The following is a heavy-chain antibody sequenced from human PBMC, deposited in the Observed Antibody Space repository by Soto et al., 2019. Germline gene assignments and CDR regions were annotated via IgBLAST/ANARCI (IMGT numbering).Heavy chain of an antibody. V-gene: IGHV3-64D*08. CDR1: GFAFFSYA. CDR2: ISQTGDTT. CDR3: VVGPHNSATYISS. Sequence: PGGSLRLSCSAWGFAFFSYAMHWVRQAPTMGLQYVSAISQTGDTTYYADSVKGRFLASRDNSKNTLYLQMTSLRVDDTATYYCVVGPHNSATYISSWG. D-gene: IGHD3-22*01. J-gene: IGHJ5*01.